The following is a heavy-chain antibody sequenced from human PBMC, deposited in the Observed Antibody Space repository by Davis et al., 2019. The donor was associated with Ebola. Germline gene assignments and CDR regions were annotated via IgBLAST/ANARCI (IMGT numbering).Heavy chain of an antibody. CDR1: GFTFSDYY. CDR3: ARDLGYCSSTSCYPY. D-gene: IGHD2-2*01. V-gene: IGHV3-11*01. CDR2: ISSSGSTI. J-gene: IGHJ4*02. Sequence: PGGSLRLSCAASGFTFSDYYMTWIRQAPGKGLEWVSYISSSGSTIYYADSVKGRFTISRDSSKNTLYLQMNSLRAEDTAVYYCARDLGYCSSTSCYPYWGQGTLVTVSS.